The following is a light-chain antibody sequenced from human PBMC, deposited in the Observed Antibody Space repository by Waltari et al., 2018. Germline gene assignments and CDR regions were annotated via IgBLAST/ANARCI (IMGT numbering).Light chain of an antibody. CDR2: VVR. CDR1: SGDIGRSNY. CDR3: SSYTTSSTWV. V-gene: IGLV2-14*01. J-gene: IGLJ3*02. Sequence: QSALTQPASVSGSPGQSITISCTGTSGDIGRSNYVSWYQQYPGKAPKLMISVVRKRPSGVSNRFSGSKSGNTASLTISGLQAEDEADYYCSSYTTSSTWVFGGGTKLTVL.